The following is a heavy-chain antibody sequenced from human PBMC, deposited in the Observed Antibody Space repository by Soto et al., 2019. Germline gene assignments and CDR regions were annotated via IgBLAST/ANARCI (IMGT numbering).Heavy chain of an antibody. V-gene: IGHV4-39*01. Sequence: QLQLQESGPGLVKPSETLSLTCTVSGGSISSAAFYCGWLRPPPGQGLEWIGYVYYSGNTYYNPALKRRVTMAEDTSKNQCSLKQSAVTAADTAVYYCARRRREGQTGDAGDIRGQGTMVT. CDR3: ARRRREGQTGDAGDI. CDR2: VYYSGNT. J-gene: IGHJ3*02. CDR1: GGSISSAAFY. D-gene: IGHD7-27*01.